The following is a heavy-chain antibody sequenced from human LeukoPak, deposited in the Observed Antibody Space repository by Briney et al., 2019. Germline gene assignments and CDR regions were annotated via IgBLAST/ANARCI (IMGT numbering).Heavy chain of an antibody. Sequence: GRSLRLSCAASGFTFSSYAMHWVRQAPGKGLEWVAVISYDGSNKYYADSVKGRFTISRDNSKNTLYLQMNSLRAEDTAVYYCARSTDTIYYYYGMDVWGQGTTVTVSS. D-gene: IGHD2-2*01. CDR1: GFTFSSYA. J-gene: IGHJ6*02. V-gene: IGHV3-30-3*01. CDR3: ARSTDTIYYYYGMDV. CDR2: ISYDGSNK.